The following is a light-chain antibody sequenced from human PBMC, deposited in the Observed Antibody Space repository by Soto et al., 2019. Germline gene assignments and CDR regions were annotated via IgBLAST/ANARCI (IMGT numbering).Light chain of an antibody. Sequence: EIVLTQSPGTLSLSPGERATLSCRASQSVSSSYLAWYQQKPGQAPRLLIYGASSRATGIPDRFSGSGSATDFTLTISRLEPDDFAVYYCQQYGSSPITFGPLTKVNIK. J-gene: IGKJ3*01. CDR1: QSVSSSY. CDR2: GAS. CDR3: QQYGSSPIT. V-gene: IGKV3-20*01.